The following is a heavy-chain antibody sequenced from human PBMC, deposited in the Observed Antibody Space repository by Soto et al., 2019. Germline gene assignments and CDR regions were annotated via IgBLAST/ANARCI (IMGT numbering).Heavy chain of an antibody. CDR1: GFTFSSYA. Sequence: GSLRLSCAASGFTFSSYAMSWVRQAPGKGLEWVSAISGSGGGTYYADSVKGRFTVSRDNSKNTLCLQMSSLRAEDTAVYYCVRNLRRPDYWGQGTLVTVSS. V-gene: IGHV3-23*01. J-gene: IGHJ4*02. CDR2: ISGSGGGT. CDR3: VRNLRRPDY. D-gene: IGHD3-16*01.